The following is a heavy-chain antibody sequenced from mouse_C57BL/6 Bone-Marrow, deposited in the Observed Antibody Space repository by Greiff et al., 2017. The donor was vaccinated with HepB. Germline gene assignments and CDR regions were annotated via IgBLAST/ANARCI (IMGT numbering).Heavy chain of an antibody. V-gene: IGHV5-4*01. CDR2: ISDGGSYT. J-gene: IGHJ3*01. CDR1: GFTFSSYA. CDR3: ARDHYGSPWFAY. D-gene: IGHD1-1*01. Sequence: EVMLVESGGGLVKPGGSLKLSCAASGFTFSSYAMSWVRQTPEKRLEWVATISDGGSYTYYPDNVKGRFTISRDNAKNNLYLQMSHLKSQDTAMYYCARDHYGSPWFAYWGQGTLVTVSA.